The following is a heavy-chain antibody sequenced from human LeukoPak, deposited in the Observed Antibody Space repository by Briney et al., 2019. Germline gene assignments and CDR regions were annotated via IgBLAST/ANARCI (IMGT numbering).Heavy chain of an antibody. V-gene: IGHV3-43*01. Sequence: PGGSLRLSCAASGFTFDDYTMHWVRQAPGKGLEWVSLISWDGGSTYYADSVKGRFTISRDNSKNSLYLQMNSLRTEDTALYYCAKDGYYYDSRGDYYFDYWGQGTLVTVSS. CDR2: ISWDGGST. D-gene: IGHD3-22*01. CDR1: GFTFDDYT. J-gene: IGHJ4*02. CDR3: AKDGYYYDSRGDYYFDY.